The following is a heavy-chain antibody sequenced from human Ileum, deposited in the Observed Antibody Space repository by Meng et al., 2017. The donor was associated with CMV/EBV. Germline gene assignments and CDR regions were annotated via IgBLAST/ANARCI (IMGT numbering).Heavy chain of an antibody. CDR2: IYWDDDK. V-gene: IGHV2-5*02. D-gene: IGHD6-19*01. CDR1: GFSFTTNGD. J-gene: IGHJ5*02. CDR3: AYRRGGGSGWNWFGP. Sequence: PWKGFGPTLFKPTPTLSLTCTFPGFSFTTNGDVGWIRRPPGKALKWLAMIYWDDDKDYSSSLKSRLTILKDNSKNQVVLIMTDMDPADTATYYCAYRRGGGSGWNWFGPWGQGPLVTVSS.